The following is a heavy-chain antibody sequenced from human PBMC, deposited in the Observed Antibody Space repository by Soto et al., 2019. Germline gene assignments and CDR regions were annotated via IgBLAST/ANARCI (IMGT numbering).Heavy chain of an antibody. CDR2: ISGSGGST. Sequence: GSLRLSCAASGFTFSSYAMSWVRQAPGKGLEWVSAISGSGGSTYYADSVKGRFTISRDNSKNTLYLQMNSLRAEDTAVYYCAAQRVELLWFGELLSLFDYWGQGTLVTVSS. CDR3: AAQRVELLWFGELLSLFDY. CDR1: GFTFSSYA. J-gene: IGHJ4*02. D-gene: IGHD3-10*01. V-gene: IGHV3-23*01.